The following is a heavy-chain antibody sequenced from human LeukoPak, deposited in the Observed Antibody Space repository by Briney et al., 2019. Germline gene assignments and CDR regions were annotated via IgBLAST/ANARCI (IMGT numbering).Heavy chain of an antibody. CDR3: ARNPPGIRQNAFDI. V-gene: IGHV4-59*01. CDR2: IYNSGST. J-gene: IGHJ3*02. CDR1: GGSINNYY. Sequence: SETLSLTCTVSGGSINNYYWNWVRQPPGKGLEWIGYIYNSGSTSGSTNYNPSLKSRVTISGDTSKNQFSLKLTSVTAADTAVYYCARNPPGIRQNAFDIWGQGAMVTVPS.